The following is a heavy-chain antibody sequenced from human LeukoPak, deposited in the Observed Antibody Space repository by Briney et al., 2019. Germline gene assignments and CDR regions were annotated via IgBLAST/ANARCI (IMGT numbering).Heavy chain of an antibody. Sequence: GGSLRLSCAAAGFTFSSYSMNWVRQAPGKGLEWVSYISSSSNTIYYADSVKGRFTISRDNAKNSLYLQMNSLRAEDTAVYYCARVGIQLCVDYWGQGTLVTVFS. CDR2: ISSSSNTI. CDR3: ARVGIQLCVDY. CDR1: GFTFSSYS. D-gene: IGHD5-18*01. J-gene: IGHJ4*02. V-gene: IGHV3-48*01.